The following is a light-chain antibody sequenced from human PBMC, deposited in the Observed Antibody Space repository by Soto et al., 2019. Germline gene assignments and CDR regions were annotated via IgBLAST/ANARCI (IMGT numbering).Light chain of an antibody. Sequence: DIQMTQSPSSLSASVGDRVTITCRASQSINSYLNWYQQKPGQAPKLLIYGASSLQSGVPLRFSGSGSGTDFTLTISSLQPEDFAAYFCQQTYSTPWTFGQGTKVEIK. V-gene: IGKV1-39*01. CDR1: QSINSY. CDR2: GAS. J-gene: IGKJ1*01. CDR3: QQTYSTPWT.